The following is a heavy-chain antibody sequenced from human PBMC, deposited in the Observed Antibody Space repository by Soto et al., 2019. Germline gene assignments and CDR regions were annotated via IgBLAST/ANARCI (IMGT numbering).Heavy chain of an antibody. CDR2: IYWDDDK. V-gene: IGHV2-5*02. CDR3: APYGSSGYYNDAFDI. J-gene: IGHJ3*02. CDR1: GFSLSTSGVG. Sequence: QITLKESGPTLVKPTQTLTLTCTFSGFSLSTSGVGVGWIRQPPGKALEWLALIYWDDDKRYSPSLKSRLTITKDTSTNQVALTMTKLDPVDTATYYCAPYGSSGYYNDAFDIWGKGTMVTVSS. D-gene: IGHD3-22*01.